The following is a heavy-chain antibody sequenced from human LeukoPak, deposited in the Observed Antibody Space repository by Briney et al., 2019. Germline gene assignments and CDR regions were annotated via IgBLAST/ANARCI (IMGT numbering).Heavy chain of an antibody. Sequence: GGSLRLSCAASGFIFSSYAMSWVRQAPGKGLEWVATLSGSGGDTYYADSVKGRFTVSRDNAHNSLHLQMDSLRAEDTAVYFCAKGRRKLGTFEYWGQGTLVTVSS. V-gene: IGHV3-23*01. J-gene: IGHJ4*02. CDR3: AKGRRKLGTFEY. D-gene: IGHD7-27*01. CDR2: LSGSGGDT. CDR1: GFIFSSYA.